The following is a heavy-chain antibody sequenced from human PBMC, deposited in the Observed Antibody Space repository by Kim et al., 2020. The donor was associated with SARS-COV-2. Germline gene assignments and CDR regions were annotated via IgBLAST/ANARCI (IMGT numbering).Heavy chain of an antibody. Sequence: SETLSLTCTVSGGSISSYYWSWIRQPPGKGLEWIGYIYYSGSTNYNPSLKSRVTISVDTSKNQFSLKLSSVTAADTAVYYCASLDLWFGEPYMDVWGQGTTVTVSS. V-gene: IGHV4-59*01. CDR2: IYYSGST. CDR3: ASLDLWFGEPYMDV. CDR1: GGSISSYY. J-gene: IGHJ6*02. D-gene: IGHD3-10*01.